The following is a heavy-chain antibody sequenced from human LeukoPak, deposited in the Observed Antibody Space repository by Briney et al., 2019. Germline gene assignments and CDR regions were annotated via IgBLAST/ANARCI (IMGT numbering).Heavy chain of an antibody. CDR2: IYYSGST. CDR3: ARWSRLLWRDNWFDP. V-gene: IGHV4-39*07. Sequence: SETLSLTCTVSGGSISSGPYYWGWIRQPPGKGLEWIGTIYYSGSTYYNPSLKSRVTISVDTSKNQFSLKLSSVTAADTAVYYCARWSRLLWRDNWFDPWGQGTLVTVSS. D-gene: IGHD3-3*01. J-gene: IGHJ5*02. CDR1: GGSISSGPYY.